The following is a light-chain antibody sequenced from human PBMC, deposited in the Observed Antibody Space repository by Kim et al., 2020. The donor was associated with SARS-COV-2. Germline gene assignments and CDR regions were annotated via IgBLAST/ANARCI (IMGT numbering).Light chain of an antibody. CDR3: GTWDNGLSVWV. J-gene: IGLJ3*02. Sequence: GQKVTISCSGSSSNTGNNYVSWYQRLPGTAPKLLIYDNDKRPSGIPDRFSGSKSGTSATLGITGLQTGDEADYYCGTWDNGLSVWVFGGGTKLTVL. V-gene: IGLV1-51*01. CDR1: SSNTGNNY. CDR2: DND.